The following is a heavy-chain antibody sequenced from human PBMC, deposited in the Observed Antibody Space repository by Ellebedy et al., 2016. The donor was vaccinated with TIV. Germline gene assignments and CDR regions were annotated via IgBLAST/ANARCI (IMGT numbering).Heavy chain of an antibody. CDR1: GYTFGSHG. CDR2: ISPYNANT. D-gene: IGHD6-13*01. CDR3: ARDSNALAGTDAFDI. V-gene: IGHV1-18*01. Sequence: ASVKVSXXASGYTFGSHGIHWVRQAPGQGLEWMGWISPYNANTKYAQKLQGRVTMTTDTSTTTVYMELRSLASDDTAVYYCARDSNALAGTDAFDIWGQGTMLTVSS. J-gene: IGHJ3*02.